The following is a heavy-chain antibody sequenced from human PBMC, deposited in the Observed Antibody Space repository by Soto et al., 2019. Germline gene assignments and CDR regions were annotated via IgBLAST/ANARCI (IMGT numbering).Heavy chain of an antibody. Sequence: SQTLSLTCAISGDSVSNNRATWNWIRQSPSGGLEWLGRTYYRSKWISDYAMSVKSRISINPDTSKNLISLHLNSVTPEDTAVYYCARDPPDLNSGFDFWGQGTPVTVSS. CDR1: GDSVSNNRAT. J-gene: IGHJ4*02. CDR3: ARDPPDLNSGFDF. V-gene: IGHV6-1*01. D-gene: IGHD1-26*01. CDR2: TYYRSKWIS.